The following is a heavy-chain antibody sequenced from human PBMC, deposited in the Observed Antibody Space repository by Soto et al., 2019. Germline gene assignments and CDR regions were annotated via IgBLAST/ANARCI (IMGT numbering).Heavy chain of an antibody. J-gene: IGHJ4*02. V-gene: IGHV4-30-2*01. D-gene: IGHD6-6*01. Sequence: PSETLSLTCAVSGGSISSGGYSWSWIRHPPGKGLEWIGYIYHSGSTYYNPSLKSRVTISVDRSKNQFSLKLSSVTAADTAVYYCARSIAAQDYFDYWGQGTLVTV. CDR2: IYHSGST. CDR1: GGSISSGGYS. CDR3: ARSIAAQDYFDY.